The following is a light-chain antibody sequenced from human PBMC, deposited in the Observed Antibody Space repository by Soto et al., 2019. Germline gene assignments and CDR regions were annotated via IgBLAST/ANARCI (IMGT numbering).Light chain of an antibody. J-gene: IGKJ2*01. CDR3: QQSYSTPQNT. CDR2: DAS. Sequence: DIQMTQSPSSLSASVGDRVTITCRASQSIRYYLNWYQQKPGKAPKLLIYDASSLQSGVPSRFSGSGSGTDFTLSISRLQPEDFETYYCQQSYSTPQNTFGQGTKLEIK. V-gene: IGKV1-39*01. CDR1: QSIRYY.